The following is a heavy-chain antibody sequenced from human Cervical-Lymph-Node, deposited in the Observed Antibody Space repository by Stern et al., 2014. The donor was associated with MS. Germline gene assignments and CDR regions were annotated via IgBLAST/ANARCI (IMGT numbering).Heavy chain of an antibody. D-gene: IGHD3-22*01. V-gene: IGHV3-23*04. CDR1: GFTFNNYA. J-gene: IGHJ4*02. Sequence: EVQLVESGGSLVQPGGSLRLSCTASGFTFNNYAMSWVRQAPGRGLEWVLGISAGGSSTYYADAVKGRFTISRDNSKNTLYLQMDSLRAEDTAVYYCAKGGAKIVVVRLAYLDYWGQGALVTVSS. CDR3: AKGGAKIVVVRLAYLDY. CDR2: ISAGGSST.